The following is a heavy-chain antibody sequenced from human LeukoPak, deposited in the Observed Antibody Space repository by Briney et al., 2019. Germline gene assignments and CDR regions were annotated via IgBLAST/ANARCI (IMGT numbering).Heavy chain of an antibody. V-gene: IGHV3-30*01. J-gene: IGHJ4*02. Sequence: PGGSLRLSCAASGFTFSSYAMHWVRQAPGKGLEWVAVISYDGSNKYYADSVKGRFTISRDNSKNTLYLQMNSLRAEDTAVYYCARDGLGGYCSSTSCYWFDYWGQGTLVTVSS. CDR3: ARDGLGGYCSSTSCYWFDY. D-gene: IGHD2-2*01. CDR1: GFTFSSYA. CDR2: ISYDGSNK.